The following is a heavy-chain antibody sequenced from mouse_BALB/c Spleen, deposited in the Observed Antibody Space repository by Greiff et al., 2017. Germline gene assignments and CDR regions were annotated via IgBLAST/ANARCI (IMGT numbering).Heavy chain of an antibody. CDR2: ISDGGSYT. CDR3: ARAPTGFAY. CDR1: GFTFSDYY. J-gene: IGHJ3*01. Sequence: DVHLVESGGGLVKPGGSLKLSCAASGFTFSDYYMYWVRQTPEKRLEWVATISDGGSYTYYPDSVKGRFTISRDNAKNNLYLQMSSLKSEDTAMYYCARAPTGFAYWGQGTLVTVSA. V-gene: IGHV5-4*02. D-gene: IGHD4-1*02.